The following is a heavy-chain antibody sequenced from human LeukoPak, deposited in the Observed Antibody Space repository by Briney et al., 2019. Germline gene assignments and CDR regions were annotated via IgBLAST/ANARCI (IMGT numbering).Heavy chain of an antibody. CDR2: IYSGGST. Sequence: PGGSLRLSCAASGFTVSSNYMSCVRQAPGKGLEWVSVIYSGGSTYYADSVKGRFTISRDNSKNTLYLQMDSLRAEDTAVYYCARGDSSGYCFDYWGQGTLVTVSS. J-gene: IGHJ4*02. CDR1: GFTVSSNY. D-gene: IGHD3-22*01. CDR3: ARGDSSGYCFDY. V-gene: IGHV3-66*02.